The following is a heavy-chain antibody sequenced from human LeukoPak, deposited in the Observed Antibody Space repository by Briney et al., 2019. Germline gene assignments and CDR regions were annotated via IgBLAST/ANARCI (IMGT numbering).Heavy chain of an antibody. Sequence: ASVKVSCKASGYTFTSYDINWVRQVTGQGLEWMGWMNPNSGNTGYAQKFQGRVTMTRNTSISTAYMELSSLRSEDTAVYYCARVGSALWFGELLYYYYGMDVWGQGTTVTVSS. CDR3: ARVGSALWFGELLYYYYGMDV. V-gene: IGHV1-8*01. CDR2: MNPNSGNT. D-gene: IGHD3-10*01. J-gene: IGHJ6*02. CDR1: GYTFTSYD.